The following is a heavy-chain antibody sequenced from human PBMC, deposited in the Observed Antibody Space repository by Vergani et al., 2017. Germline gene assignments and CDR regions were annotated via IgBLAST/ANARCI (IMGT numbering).Heavy chain of an antibody. J-gene: IGHJ3*01. CDR1: GGSISSGDYY. V-gene: IGHV4-30-4*08. CDR3: ARDGGEYDKDALDV. D-gene: IGHD2-21*01. Sequence: QVQLQESGPGLVKPSQTLSLTCTVSGGSISSGDYYWSWIRQPPGKGLEWIGYIYYSGSTYYNPSLKSRLTFSVDTSKNQFSLKLSSVTAADTAVYYCARDGGEYDKDALDVWGQGTKVTVTS. CDR2: IYYSGST.